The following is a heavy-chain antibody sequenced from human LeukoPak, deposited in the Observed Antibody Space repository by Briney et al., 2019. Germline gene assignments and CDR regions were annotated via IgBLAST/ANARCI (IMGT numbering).Heavy chain of an antibody. Sequence: GGSLRLSCAASGFTFSSYSMNWVRQAPGKGLKWVSSISSSSSYIYYADSVKGRFTISRDNAKNSLYLQMNSLRAEDTAVYYCARDQRGGGIAAARLATRRDFDYWGQGTLVTVSS. D-gene: IGHD6-13*01. V-gene: IGHV3-21*01. CDR3: ARDQRGGGIAAARLATRRDFDY. J-gene: IGHJ4*02. CDR2: ISSSSSYI. CDR1: GFTFSSYS.